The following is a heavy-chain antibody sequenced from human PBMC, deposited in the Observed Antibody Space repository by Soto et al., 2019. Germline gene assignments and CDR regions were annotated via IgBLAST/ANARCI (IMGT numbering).Heavy chain of an antibody. CDR2: IHSDGSST. J-gene: IGHJ3*01. CDR3: ARGDRGAFDL. V-gene: IGHV3-74*01. D-gene: IGHD1-26*01. CDR1: GFTFSYYW. Sequence: EVPLVESGGGLVQPGESLRLSCAASGFTFSYYWMHWVRQAPGKGLVWVSRIHSDGSSTTYADSVKGRFTISRDNARNTLYLQMNSLRAEDTAVYYCARGDRGAFDLLGQWTVVTVSS.